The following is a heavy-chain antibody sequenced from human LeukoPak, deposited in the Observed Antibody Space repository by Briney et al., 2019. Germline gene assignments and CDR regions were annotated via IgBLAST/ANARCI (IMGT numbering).Heavy chain of an antibody. D-gene: IGHD6-13*01. CDR1: GFTFSSYG. J-gene: IGHJ4*02. CDR3: ARDIEAAGLFLDY. Sequence: GGSLTLSCAASGFTFSSYGMHWVRQAPGKGLEWVANIKYDGSEEDYMDSVKGRFTISRDNAKNSLYLQMNSLRAEDTAVYYCARDIEAAGLFLDYWGQGTLVTVSS. CDR2: IKYDGSEE. V-gene: IGHV3-7*01.